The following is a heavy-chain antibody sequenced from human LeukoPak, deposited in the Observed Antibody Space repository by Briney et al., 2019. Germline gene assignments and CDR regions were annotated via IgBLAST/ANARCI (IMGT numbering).Heavy chain of an antibody. V-gene: IGHV1-2*06. Sequence: ASVKVSCKASGYTFTGYYLHWVRQAPGQGLEWMGRINPNSGGTNYAQNFQGRVTMTRDTSISTAHMELSRLRSDDTAVYYCARGTVVPAALNWFDPWGQGTLVTVSS. CDR1: GYTFTGYY. D-gene: IGHD2-2*01. J-gene: IGHJ5*02. CDR3: ARGTVVPAALNWFDP. CDR2: INPNSGGT.